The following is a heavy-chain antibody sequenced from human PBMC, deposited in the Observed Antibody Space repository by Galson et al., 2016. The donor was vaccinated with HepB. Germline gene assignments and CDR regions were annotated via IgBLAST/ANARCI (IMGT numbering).Heavy chain of an antibody. V-gene: IGHV5-51*01. J-gene: IGHJ6*02. CDR2: IHPSDSDT. CDR1: GYSFNMYW. D-gene: IGHD2-21*02. Sequence: QSGAEVKKPGESLKISCKGSGYSFNMYWIGWVRQIPGKGLEWMGIIHPSDSDTRYSPSFQGQVTISADKSISTAYLQWSSLKASDTAMYYCARLFCGGDCFLFWSLYRGLDVWGQGTTVTVSS. CDR3: ARLFCGGDCFLFWSLYRGLDV.